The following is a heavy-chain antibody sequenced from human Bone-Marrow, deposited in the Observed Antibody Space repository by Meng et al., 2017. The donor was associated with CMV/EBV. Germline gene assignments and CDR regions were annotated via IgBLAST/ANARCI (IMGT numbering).Heavy chain of an antibody. CDR2: ISAYNGNT. Sequence: ASVKVSCKASGYTFPSYGISWVRQAPGQGLEWMGWISAYNGNTNYAQKLQGRVTMTTDTSTSTDYMELRSLRYNDTAVYYCARHSEWFGELLHFDYWGQGTLVTVSS. CDR1: GYTFPSYG. CDR3: ARHSEWFGELLHFDY. J-gene: IGHJ4*02. D-gene: IGHD3-10*01. V-gene: IGHV1-18*01.